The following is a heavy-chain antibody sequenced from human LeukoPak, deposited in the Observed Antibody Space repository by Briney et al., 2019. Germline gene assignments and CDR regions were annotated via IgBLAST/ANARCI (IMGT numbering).Heavy chain of an antibody. CDR1: GGSFSGYY. J-gene: IGHJ5*02. CDR3: ARMMGLGYCSSTSCYSWNRRGFDP. CDR2: INHSGST. D-gene: IGHD2-2*01. Sequence: SETLSLTCAVYGGSFSGYYWSWIRQPPGKGLEWIGEINHSGSTNYNPSLKSRVTISVDTSKNQFSLKLSSVTAADTAVYYCARMMGLGYCSSTSCYSWNRRGFDPWGQGTLVTVSS. V-gene: IGHV4-34*01.